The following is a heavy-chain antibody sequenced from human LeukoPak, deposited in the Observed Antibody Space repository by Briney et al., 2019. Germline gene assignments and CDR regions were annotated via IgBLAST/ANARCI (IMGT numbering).Heavy chain of an antibody. Sequence: APVKVSCKASGYTFTSYGISWVRQAPGQGLEWMGWISAYNGNTNYAQKLQGRVTMTTDTSTSTAYMELRSLRSDDTAVYYCARGRLRYSSSWYEGRDAFDIWGQGTMVTVSS. D-gene: IGHD6-13*01. V-gene: IGHV1-18*01. J-gene: IGHJ3*02. CDR1: GYTFTSYG. CDR3: ARGRLRYSSSWYEGRDAFDI. CDR2: ISAYNGNT.